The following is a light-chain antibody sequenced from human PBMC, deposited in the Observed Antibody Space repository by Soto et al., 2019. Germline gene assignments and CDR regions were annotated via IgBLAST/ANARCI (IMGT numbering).Light chain of an antibody. CDR2: DAS. Sequence: EIVLTQSPGPLSLSPGERATLSCRASHSVTNSYLAWYQQKPGQALSLFIYDASRRATGIPARFSGSGSGTDFTLTISRLQPEDFAVYDCQHYGRSLTVGGGTKVEIK. CDR3: QHYGRSLT. V-gene: IGKV3-20*01. CDR1: HSVTNSY. J-gene: IGKJ4*01.